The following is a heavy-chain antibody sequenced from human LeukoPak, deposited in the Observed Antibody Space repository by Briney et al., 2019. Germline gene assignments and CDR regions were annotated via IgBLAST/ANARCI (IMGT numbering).Heavy chain of an antibody. CDR1: GYSFTNYA. Sequence: ASVKVSCKTSGYSFTNYAIHWVRQAPGQGLEWMGWINTNTGNPSYALDFTGRLVLSLDTSFSTAHLHLDSLKAEDTAVYFCARIGYHTLDYWGQGTLVTVSS. CDR2: INTNTGNP. CDR3: ARIGYHTLDY. V-gene: IGHV7-4-1*01. J-gene: IGHJ4*02. D-gene: IGHD3-3*01.